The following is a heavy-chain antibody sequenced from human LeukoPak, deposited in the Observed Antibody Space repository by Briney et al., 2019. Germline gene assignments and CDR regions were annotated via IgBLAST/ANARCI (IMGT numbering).Heavy chain of an antibody. D-gene: IGHD3-10*01. Sequence: ASVKVSCKASGYTFTSYGISWVRQATGQGLEWMGWMNPNSGNTGYAQKFQGRVTMTRNTSISTAYMELSSLRSEDTAVYYCARSSITMVRGVAGTPLGWWGQGTLVTVSS. CDR3: ARSSITMVRGVAGTPLGW. CDR2: MNPNSGNT. J-gene: IGHJ4*02. V-gene: IGHV1-8*02. CDR1: GYTFTSYG.